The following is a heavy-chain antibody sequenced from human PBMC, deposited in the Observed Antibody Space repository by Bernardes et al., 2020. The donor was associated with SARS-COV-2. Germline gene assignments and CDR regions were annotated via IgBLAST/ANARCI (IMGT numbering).Heavy chain of an antibody. J-gene: IGHJ5*02. CDR2: IYYSGST. V-gene: IGHV4-39*01. CDR1: GGSISSSSYY. D-gene: IGHD3-3*01. CDR3: ARHRHYDFWSGKGVDWFDP. Sequence: TLSLTCTVSGGSISSSSYYWGWIRQPPGKGLEWIGSIYYSGSTYYNPSLKSRVTISVDTSKNQFSLKLSSVTAADTAVYYCARHRHYDFWSGKGVDWFDPWGQGTLVTVSS.